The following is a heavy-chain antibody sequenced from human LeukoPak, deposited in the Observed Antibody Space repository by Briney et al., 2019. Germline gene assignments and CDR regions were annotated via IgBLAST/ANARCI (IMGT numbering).Heavy chain of an antibody. J-gene: IGHJ4*02. CDR2: INSNGDRT. CDR3: ARGTSPAMGTLGY. V-gene: IGHV3-64*01. D-gene: IGHD5-18*01. CDR1: GFTFSSYA. Sequence: GGSLRLSCAASGFTFSSYAMHWVRQAPGKGLEYVSAINSNGDRTYYANSVKGRFTISRDNSKNTPYLQMGSLRAEDMALYYCARGTSPAMGTLGYWGQGTLVTVSS.